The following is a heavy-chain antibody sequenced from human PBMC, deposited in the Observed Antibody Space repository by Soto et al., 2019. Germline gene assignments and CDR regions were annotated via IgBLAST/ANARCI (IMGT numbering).Heavy chain of an antibody. D-gene: IGHD2-15*01. V-gene: IGHV4-59*01. Sequence: SETLSLTCTVSGGSISSYYWSWIRQPPGKGLEWIGYIYYSGSTNYNPSLKSRVTISVDTSKNQFSLKLSSVTAADTAVYYCAGADPYCSGGSCSYYFDYWGQGTLVTVSS. CDR3: AGADPYCSGGSCSYYFDY. J-gene: IGHJ4*02. CDR1: GGSISSYY. CDR2: IYYSGST.